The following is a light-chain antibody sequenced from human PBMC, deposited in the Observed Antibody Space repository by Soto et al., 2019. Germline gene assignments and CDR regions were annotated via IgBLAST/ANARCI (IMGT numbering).Light chain of an antibody. CDR2: SNN. V-gene: IGLV1-44*01. CDR1: SXNIGRNT. Sequence: QSVLTQPPSASGTPGQRGTISCSGSSXNIGRNTVNWYQQLPGTAPKLLIYSNNQRPSGVPDRFSGSKSGTSASLAISGPQSEDEADYYCAAWHDSLNGYVFGTGTKVTVL. CDR3: AAWHDSLNGYV. J-gene: IGLJ1*01.